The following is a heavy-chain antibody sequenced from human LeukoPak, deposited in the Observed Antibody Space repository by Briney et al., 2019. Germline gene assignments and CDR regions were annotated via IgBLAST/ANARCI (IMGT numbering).Heavy chain of an antibody. J-gene: IGHJ1*01. D-gene: IGHD4-11*01. CDR1: GFTFSSYA. Sequence: GGSLRLSCAASGFTFSSYAMTWVRQAPGKGLEWISTVSDSGDSTYYADSVKGRFTISRDNSKNTLYLQMNSLGADDTAVYYCATYSILNAREFRYWGQGTLVTVTS. CDR3: ATYSILNAREFRY. CDR2: VSDSGDST. V-gene: IGHV3-23*01.